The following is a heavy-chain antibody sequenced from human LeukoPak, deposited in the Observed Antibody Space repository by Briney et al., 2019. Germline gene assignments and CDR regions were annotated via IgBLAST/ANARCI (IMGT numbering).Heavy chain of an antibody. CDR3: ARVPKYFKWFDP. V-gene: IGHV3-74*01. Sequence: GGSLRLSCAASGFTFSSYWMHWVRQAPGKGQVWVSRINSDGSSTSYADSVKGRFTISRDNAKITLYLQMNSLRAEDTAVYYCARVPKYFKWFDPWGQGTLVTVSS. CDR2: INSDGSST. CDR1: GFTFSSYW. J-gene: IGHJ5*02. D-gene: IGHD2/OR15-2a*01.